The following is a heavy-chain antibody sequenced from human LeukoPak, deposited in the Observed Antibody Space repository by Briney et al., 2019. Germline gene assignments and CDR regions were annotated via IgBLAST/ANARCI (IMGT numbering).Heavy chain of an antibody. Sequence: GGSLRLSCAASGFTFRSYGMHWVRQAPGKGLEWVAFISYDGSNDNYADSVKGRFTISRDNSKNTVDLQMNSLRAEDTAVYYCAKRRIAAADSSYNWFDPWGQGTLVTVSS. J-gene: IGHJ5*02. CDR3: AKRRIAAADSSYNWFDP. CDR1: GFTFRSYG. CDR2: ISYDGSND. V-gene: IGHV3-30*18. D-gene: IGHD6-13*01.